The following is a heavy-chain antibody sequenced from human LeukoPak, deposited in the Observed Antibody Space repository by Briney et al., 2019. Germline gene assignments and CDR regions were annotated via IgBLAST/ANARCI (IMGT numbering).Heavy chain of an antibody. J-gene: IGHJ4*02. CDR2: ISDSGSA. Sequence: SETLSLTCTVSGGSITSSSYYWGWIRQPPGKGLEWIGSISDSGSAYYNPSLKGRVTISADTAKNQFSLQLSSVTAADTAVYYCARNHCSGGTCYFDYWGQGTRVTVSS. CDR3: ARNHCSGGTCYFDY. V-gene: IGHV4-39*01. CDR1: GGSITSSSYY. D-gene: IGHD2-15*01.